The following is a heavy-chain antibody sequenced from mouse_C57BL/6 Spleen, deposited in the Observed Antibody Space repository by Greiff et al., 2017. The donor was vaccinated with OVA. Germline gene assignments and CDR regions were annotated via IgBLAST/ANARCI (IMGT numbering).Heavy chain of an antibody. CDR2: IHPNSGST. CDR1: GYTFTSYW. CDR3: ARNWGAGKSFFFDY. D-gene: IGHD4-1*01. Sequence: VQLQQPGAELVKPGASVKLSCKASGYTFTSYWMHWVKQRPGQGLEWIGMIHPNSGSTNYNEKFKSKATLTVDKSSSTAYMQLSSLTSEDSAVYDYARNWGAGKSFFFDYWGQGTTLTVSS. V-gene: IGHV1-64*01. J-gene: IGHJ2*01.